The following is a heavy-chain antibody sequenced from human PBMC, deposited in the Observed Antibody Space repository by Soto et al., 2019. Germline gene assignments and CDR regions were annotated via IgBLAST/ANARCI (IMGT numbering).Heavy chain of an antibody. CDR1: GFTFSSYS. CDR3: ARDVAVAGTDFDY. Sequence: GGSLRLSCAASGFTFSSYSMTWVRQAPGKGLEWVSSISSSSSYIYYADSVKGRFTISRDNAKNSLYLQMNSLRAADTAVYYCARDVAVAGTDFDYWGQGALVNVSS. J-gene: IGHJ4*02. V-gene: IGHV3-21*01. CDR2: ISSSSSYI. D-gene: IGHD6-19*01.